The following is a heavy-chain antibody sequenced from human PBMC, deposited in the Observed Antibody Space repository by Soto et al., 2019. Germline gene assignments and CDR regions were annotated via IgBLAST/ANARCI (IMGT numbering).Heavy chain of an antibody. CDR1: GGSISSYY. CDR3: ARSSPLEAHYGMDV. V-gene: IGHV4-59*01. J-gene: IGHJ6*02. D-gene: IGHD1-1*01. CDR2: IYYSGST. Sequence: PSETLSLTCTGSGGSISSYYWSWIRQPPGKGLEWIGYIYYSGSTNYNPSLKSRVTISVDTSKNQFSLKLSSVTAADTAVYYCARSSPLEAHYGMDVWGQGTTVTVSS.